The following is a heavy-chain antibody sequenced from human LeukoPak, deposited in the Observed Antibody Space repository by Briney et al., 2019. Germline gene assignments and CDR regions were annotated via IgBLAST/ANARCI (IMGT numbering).Heavy chain of an antibody. CDR2: ITSSGATK. J-gene: IGHJ6*03. CDR3: ARILGNNYYYYYMDV. V-gene: IGHV3-48*03. CDR1: GFTFSDYE. Sequence: PGGSLRLSCAVSGFTFSDYEMTWVRQAPGKGLEWISFITSSGATKYCADSVRGRFAISRDNANNSLYLLVDSLRADDTAVYFCARILGNNYYYYYMDVWGKGTTVTVSS.